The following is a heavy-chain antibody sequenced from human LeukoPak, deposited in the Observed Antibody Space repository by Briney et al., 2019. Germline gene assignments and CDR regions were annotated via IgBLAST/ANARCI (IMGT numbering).Heavy chain of an antibody. Sequence: GSLRLSCAASGFTVSSNYMSWVRQAPGKGLEWVANIKQDGSEKYYVDSVKGRFTISRDNAKNSLYLQMNSLRAEDTAVYYCASGRYSGSYYGLYFDYWGQGTLVTVSS. D-gene: IGHD1-26*01. CDR2: IKQDGSEK. J-gene: IGHJ4*02. V-gene: IGHV3-7*01. CDR3: ASGRYSGSYYGLYFDY. CDR1: GFTVSSNY.